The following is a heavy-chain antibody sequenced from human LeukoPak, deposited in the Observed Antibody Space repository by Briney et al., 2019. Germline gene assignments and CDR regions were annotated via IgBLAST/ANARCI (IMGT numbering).Heavy chain of an antibody. CDR3: AREDAFDI. CDR1: GGPIRNYY. Sequence: SETLSLTCTVSGGPIRNYYWSWIRQSPEKGLEWIAYLFYTGNTKYNPSLESRATISVDMSKNQIFLNLTSVTAADTALYYCAREDAFDIWGPGTMVTGSA. V-gene: IGHV4-59*01. CDR2: LFYTGNT. J-gene: IGHJ3*02.